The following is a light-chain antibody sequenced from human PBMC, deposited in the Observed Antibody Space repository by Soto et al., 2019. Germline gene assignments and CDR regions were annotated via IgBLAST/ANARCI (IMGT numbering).Light chain of an antibody. V-gene: IGLV2-11*01. J-gene: IGLJ2*01. Sequence: QSVLTQPRSVSGSPGQSVTISCTGTSSDVGGYNYVSWYQQHPGTAPKLMIYDVSKRPSGVPDRFSGSKSGNTASLTISGLQAEDEADYYCCSYAGSNTYAVFGGGTNQPV. CDR3: CSYAGSNTYAV. CDR2: DVS. CDR1: SSDVGGYNY.